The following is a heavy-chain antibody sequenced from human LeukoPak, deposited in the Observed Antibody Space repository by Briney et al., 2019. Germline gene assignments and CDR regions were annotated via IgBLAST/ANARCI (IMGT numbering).Heavy chain of an antibody. D-gene: IGHD5-18*01. V-gene: IGHV3-9*01. CDR2: ISWNSGSI. J-gene: IGHJ4*02. CDR3: AKDIRGGYSYGLGIFDY. Sequence: GGSLRLSCAASGFTFDDYAMHWVRQAPGKGLEWVSGISWNSGSIGYADSVKGRFTISRDNAKNSLYLQMNSLRAEDTALYYCAKDIRGGYSYGLGIFDYWGQGTLVTVSS. CDR1: GFTFDDYA.